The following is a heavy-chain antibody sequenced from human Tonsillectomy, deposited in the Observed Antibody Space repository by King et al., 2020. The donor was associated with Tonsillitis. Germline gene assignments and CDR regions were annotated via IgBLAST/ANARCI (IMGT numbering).Heavy chain of an antibody. D-gene: IGHD1-26*01. CDR3: ARAGGSYRGYFDY. J-gene: IGHJ4*02. CDR2: INPSGGST. CDR1: GYTFTSYY. Sequence: QLVQSGAEVKKPGASVKVSCKASGYTFTSYYMHWVRQAPGQGLEWMGIINPSGGSTTYAQRFQGRVNITRDTSTSTVYMELSSLRSEDTAVYYCARAGGSYRGYFDYWGQGTLVTVSS. V-gene: IGHV1-46*01.